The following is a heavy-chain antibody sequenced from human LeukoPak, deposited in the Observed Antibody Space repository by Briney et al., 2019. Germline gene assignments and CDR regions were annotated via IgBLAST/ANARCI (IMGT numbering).Heavy chain of an antibody. Sequence: GGSLRLSCAASGFTFSSYGVHWVRQAPGKGLEWVAFIRYDGSNKYYADSVKGRFTISRDNSKNTLYLQMNSLRAEDTAVYYCAKYGGYSYGSQLGYWGQGTLVTVSS. CDR3: AKYGGYSYGSQLGY. D-gene: IGHD5-18*01. CDR1: GFTFSSYG. V-gene: IGHV3-30*02. J-gene: IGHJ4*02. CDR2: IRYDGSNK.